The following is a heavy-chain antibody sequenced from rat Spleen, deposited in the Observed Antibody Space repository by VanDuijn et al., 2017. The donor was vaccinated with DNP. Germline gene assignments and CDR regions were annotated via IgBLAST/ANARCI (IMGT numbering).Heavy chain of an antibody. CDR2: ITSSGGST. CDR1: GFTFNNYW. J-gene: IGHJ3*01. Sequence: EVQLVESGGDLVQPGRSLKLSCVASGFTFNNYWMTWIRQVPGKGLEWVASITSSGGSTYYPDSVKGRFTVSRDNAKSTLYLQMDSLRSEDTATYYCATHQGVRIITPYNWFAYWGQGTLVTVSS. CDR3: ATHQGVRIITPYNWFAY. V-gene: IGHV5-31*01. D-gene: IGHD1-6*01.